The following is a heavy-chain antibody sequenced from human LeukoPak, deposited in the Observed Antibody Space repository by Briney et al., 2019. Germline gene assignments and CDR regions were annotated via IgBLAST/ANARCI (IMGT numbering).Heavy chain of an antibody. CDR3: ARGLKVDY. Sequence: PSETLSLTCAVYGGSFSGYYWSWIRQPPGKGLEWIGEINHSGSTNYNPSLKSRDTISVDTSKNQFSLKLSSVTAADTAVYYCARGLKVDYWGQGTLVTVSS. CDR2: INHSGST. J-gene: IGHJ4*02. CDR1: GGSFSGYY. V-gene: IGHV4-34*01.